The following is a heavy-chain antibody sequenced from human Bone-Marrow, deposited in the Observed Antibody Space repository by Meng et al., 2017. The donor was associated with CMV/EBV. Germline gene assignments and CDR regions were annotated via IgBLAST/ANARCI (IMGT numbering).Heavy chain of an antibody. D-gene: IGHD5-18*01. CDR3: ASVPVYTAMVRGYYYGMDV. V-gene: IGHV3-7*01. CDR1: GFTFSSYW. CDR2: IKQDGSEK. J-gene: IGHJ6*02. Sequence: GESLKISCAASGFTFSSYWMSWVRQAPGKGLEWVANIKQDGSEKYYVDSVKGRFTISRDNAKNSLYLQMNSLRAEDTAVYYCASVPVYTAMVRGYYYGMDVWGQGTTVTVSS.